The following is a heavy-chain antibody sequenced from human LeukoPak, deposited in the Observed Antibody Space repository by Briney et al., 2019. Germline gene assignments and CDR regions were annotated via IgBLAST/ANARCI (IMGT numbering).Heavy chain of an antibody. D-gene: IGHD3-22*01. J-gene: IGHJ4*02. CDR1: GGTFSSYA. CDR2: TIPIFGTA. CDR3: ALSYYYDSSGYYPPFDY. Sequence: SVKVSCKASGGTFSSYAISWVRQAPGQGLEWMGGTIPIFGTANYAQKFQGRVTITTDESTSTAYMELSSLRSEDTAVYYCALSYYYDSSGYYPPFDYWGQGTLVTVSS. V-gene: IGHV1-69*05.